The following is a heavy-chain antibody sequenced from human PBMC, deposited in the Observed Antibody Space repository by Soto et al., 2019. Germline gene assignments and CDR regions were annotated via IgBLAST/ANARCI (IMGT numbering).Heavy chain of an antibody. D-gene: IGHD3-22*01. CDR3: ARDPDSVGYPTFDY. J-gene: IGHJ4*02. Sequence: EVQLLESGGGLLQPGGSLRLSCAASGFTVSNYGMSWVRQAPGKGLEWVSTIGDGGGSTYYADSVKGRFAISRDNAKNTLFLQMNSLGVEDTAIYFCARDPDSVGYPTFDYWGQGTLVTVSS. CDR2: IGDGGGST. V-gene: IGHV3-23*01. CDR1: GFTVSNYG.